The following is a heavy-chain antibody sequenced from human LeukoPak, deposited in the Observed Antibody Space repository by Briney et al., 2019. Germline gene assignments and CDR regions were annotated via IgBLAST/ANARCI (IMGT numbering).Heavy chain of an antibody. V-gene: IGHV3-74*01. CDR1: GFTFSSYF. J-gene: IGHJ4*02. CDR3: TRSPYSSSWTFEY. CDR2: IGSDGSSA. D-gene: IGHD6-13*01. Sequence: GGSLRLSCAASGFTFSSYFIHWVRQGPGKTLVWVSRIGSDGSSASSADSVKGRFTISRDRAKNTVFLHMHSLRPEDTAVYYCTRSPYSSSWTFEYWGQGTLVSVPS.